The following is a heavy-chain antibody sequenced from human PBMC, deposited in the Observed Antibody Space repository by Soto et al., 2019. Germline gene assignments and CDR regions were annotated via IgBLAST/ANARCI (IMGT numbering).Heavy chain of an antibody. V-gene: IGHV1-69*13. CDR3: ARRITMVRGVIRNYYYYGMDV. Sequence: SVKVSCKASGGTFSSYAISWVRQAPGQGLEWMGGIIPIFGTANYAQKFQGRVTITADESTSTAYMELSSLRSEDTAVYYCARRITMVRGVIRNYYYYGMDVWGQGTTVTVSS. CDR2: IIPIFGTA. CDR1: GGTFSSYA. D-gene: IGHD3-10*01. J-gene: IGHJ6*02.